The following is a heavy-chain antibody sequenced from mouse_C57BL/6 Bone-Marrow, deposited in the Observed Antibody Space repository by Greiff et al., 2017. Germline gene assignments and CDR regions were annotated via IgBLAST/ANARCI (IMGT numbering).Heavy chain of an antibody. CDR3: ARERRWDGAMDY. D-gene: IGHD4-1*01. CDR1: GYTFTSYW. V-gene: IGHV1-64*01. Sequence: QVQLQQPGAELVKPGASVKLSCKASGYTFTSYWMHWVKQRPGQGLEWIGMIHPNSGSTNYNEKFKSKATLTVDKSSSTAYMQLSSLTSEDSAVYDYARERRWDGAMDYWGQGTAVTVSA. CDR2: IHPNSGST. J-gene: IGHJ4*01.